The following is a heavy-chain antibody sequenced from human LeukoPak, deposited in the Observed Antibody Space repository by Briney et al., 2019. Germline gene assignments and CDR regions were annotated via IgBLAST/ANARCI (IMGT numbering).Heavy chain of an antibody. CDR3: ARDPYSGGYGDYYYYYMDL. CDR2: ISSSSSYI. Sequence: PGGSLRLSCAASGLTFSSYSMNWVRQAPGKGLEWVSSISSSSSYIYYADSVKGRFTISRDNAKNSLYLQMNSLRAEDTAVYYCARDPYSGGYGDYYYYYMDLWGQGTTVTISS. J-gene: IGHJ6*03. CDR1: GLTFSSYS. V-gene: IGHV3-21*01. D-gene: IGHD1-26*01.